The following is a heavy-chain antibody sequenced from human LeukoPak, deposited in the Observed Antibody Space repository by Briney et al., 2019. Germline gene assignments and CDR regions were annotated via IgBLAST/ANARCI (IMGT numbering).Heavy chain of an antibody. V-gene: IGHV4-61*01. Sequence: SETLSLTCTVSGGSISGSSYYWSWIRQPPGKGLEWIGYVYYSGSTSYNSSLKSRVIISVDTSKNQVSLRLSSVTAADTAVYYCARGLFSRDYYYYFDYWGQGTLVTVSS. CDR3: ARGLFSRDYYYYFDY. J-gene: IGHJ4*02. CDR2: VYYSGST. CDR1: GGSISGSSYY. D-gene: IGHD3-22*01.